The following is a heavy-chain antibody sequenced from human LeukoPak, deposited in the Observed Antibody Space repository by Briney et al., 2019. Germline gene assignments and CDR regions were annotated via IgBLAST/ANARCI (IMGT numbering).Heavy chain of an antibody. Sequence: GGSLSLSCAASGFTFTSYAMTWVRHAPGKGLEWVSGISGSGGSTYFADSVKGRFTIPRDNSKNTLYLLMNSLRAEDTAVYYCAKGTLGHYYDSSGYYHLSFDYWGQGTLVTVSS. J-gene: IGHJ4*02. CDR1: GFTFTSYA. D-gene: IGHD3-22*01. CDR3: AKGTLGHYYDSSGYYHLSFDY. CDR2: ISGSGGST. V-gene: IGHV3-23*01.